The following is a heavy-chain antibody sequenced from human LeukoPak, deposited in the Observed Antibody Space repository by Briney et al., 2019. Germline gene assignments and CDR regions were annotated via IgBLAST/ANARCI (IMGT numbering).Heavy chain of an antibody. V-gene: IGHV4-59*01. CDR3: ARHSYAYFDY. Sequence: SETLPLTCTVSGGSISSYYWSWIRQPPGKGLEWIGYIYHSGSTNYNPSLKSRVTISVDTSKNQFSLKLSSVTAADTAVYFCARHSYAYFDYWGQGTLVTVSS. CDR2: IYHSGST. D-gene: IGHD5-18*01. J-gene: IGHJ4*02. CDR1: GGSISSYY.